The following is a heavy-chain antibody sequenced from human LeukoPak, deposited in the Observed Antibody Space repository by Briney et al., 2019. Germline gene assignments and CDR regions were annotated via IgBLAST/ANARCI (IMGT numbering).Heavy chain of an antibody. CDR3: ARLVGAHDAFDI. D-gene: IGHD1-26*01. CDR1: GGSISSYY. CDR2: IYYSEST. V-gene: IGHV4-59*01. J-gene: IGHJ3*02. Sequence: SETLSLTCTVSGGSISSYYWSWIRQPPGKGLEWIGYIYYSESTNYNPSLKSRVTISVDTSKNQFSLKLSSVTAADTAVYYCARLVGAHDAFDIWGQGTMVTVSS.